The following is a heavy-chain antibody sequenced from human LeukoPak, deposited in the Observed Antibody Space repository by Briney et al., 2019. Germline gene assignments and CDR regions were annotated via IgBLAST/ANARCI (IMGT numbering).Heavy chain of an antibody. D-gene: IGHD5-18*01. CDR3: ARDDSGYTHGLYYFDY. CDR2: INPKSGGA. Sequence: GASVKVSCRTSGYTFSIYFLHWLRQAPGQGLEWMDGINPKSGGALFAQNFKGRVTMTRDTSINTAYMELSNLRPDDTAVYYCARDDSGYTHGLYYFDYWGQGTLVTVSS. J-gene: IGHJ4*02. CDR1: GYTFSIYF. V-gene: IGHV1-2*02.